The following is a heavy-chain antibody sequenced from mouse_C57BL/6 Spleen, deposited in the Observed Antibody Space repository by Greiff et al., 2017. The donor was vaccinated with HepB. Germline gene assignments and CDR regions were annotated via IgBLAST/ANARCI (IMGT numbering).Heavy chain of an antibody. CDR2: IYPGDGDT. CDR1: GYAFSSYW. Sequence: QVQLKESGAELVKPGASVKISCKASGYAFSSYWMNWVKQRPGKGLEWIGQIYPGDGDTNYNGKFKGKATLTADKSSSTAYMQLSSLTSEDSAVYFCARTSDSSGTDYWGQGTTLTVSS. CDR3: ARTSDSSGTDY. J-gene: IGHJ2*01. V-gene: IGHV1-80*01. D-gene: IGHD3-2*02.